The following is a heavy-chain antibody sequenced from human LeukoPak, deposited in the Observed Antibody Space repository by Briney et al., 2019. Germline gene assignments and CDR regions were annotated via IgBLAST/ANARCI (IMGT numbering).Heavy chain of an antibody. J-gene: IGHJ4*02. Sequence: SETLSLTCTVSGYSISTAYYWGWIRQPPGKGLEWIGSIYRTGNTNYNPSLRSRAPLSVDTSKNHFSLILTSVTAADTSVYYCASRIISNPWWGQGLLVTVFS. CDR3: ASRIISNPW. CDR1: GYSISTAYY. CDR2: IYRTGNT. D-gene: IGHD3-3*02. V-gene: IGHV4-38-2*02.